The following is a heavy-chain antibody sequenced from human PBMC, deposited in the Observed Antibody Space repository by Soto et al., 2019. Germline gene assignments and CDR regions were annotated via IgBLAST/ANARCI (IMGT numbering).Heavy chain of an antibody. Sequence: QVQLVQSGAEVKKPVSSVRVSCKTSGGSFSNYGISWVRQAPGQGIEWMGEINPVFGPANYARKFQGRLTITADRYTSTAYMDLTRLTSEDTAVYYCARESHESEGVSVSVLCPFNWCDPWGQGTLVTVTS. CDR3: ARESHESEGVSVSVLCPFNWCDP. J-gene: IGHJ5*02. V-gene: IGHV1-69*06. D-gene: IGHD3-10*01. CDR1: GGSFSNYG. CDR2: INPVFGPA.